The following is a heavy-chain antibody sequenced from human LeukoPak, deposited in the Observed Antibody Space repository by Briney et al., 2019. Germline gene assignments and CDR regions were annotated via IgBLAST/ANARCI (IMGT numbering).Heavy chain of an antibody. D-gene: IGHD3-22*01. V-gene: IGHV3-30-3*01. CDR1: GFTFSSYA. J-gene: IGHJ4*02. CDR2: ISYDGSNK. Sequence: GRSLRLSCAASGFTFSSYAMHWVRQAPGKGLEWVAVISYDGSNKYYADSVKGRFTISRDDSKNTLYLQMNSLRAEDTAVYYCAREMGVVKYYHDSSGYASDYWGQGTLVTVSS. CDR3: AREMGVVKYYHDSSGYASDY.